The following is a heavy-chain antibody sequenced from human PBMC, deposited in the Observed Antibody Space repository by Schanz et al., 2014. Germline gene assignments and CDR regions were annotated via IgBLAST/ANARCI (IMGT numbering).Heavy chain of an antibody. CDR2: INSDGTTT. CDR1: GFTFSTYW. Sequence: EVQLVESGGGLVQPGGSLRLSCAASGFTFSTYWMHWVRQAPGKGLVWVSHINSDGTTTTYADSVKGRFTISRDNAKNSLYLQMNSLRADDTAVYYCAKDLYNYGIFDSWGQGTLVTVSS. V-gene: IGHV3-74*01. D-gene: IGHD3-16*01. CDR3: AKDLYNYGIFDS. J-gene: IGHJ5*01.